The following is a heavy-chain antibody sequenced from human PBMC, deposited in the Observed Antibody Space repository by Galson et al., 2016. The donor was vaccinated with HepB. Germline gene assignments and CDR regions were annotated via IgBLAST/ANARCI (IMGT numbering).Heavy chain of an antibody. CDR1: RFTFSSFD. CDR2: LSGSGDVT. CDR3: VAPMIIANPDY. D-gene: IGHD3-22*01. J-gene: IGHJ4*02. Sequence: SLRLSCAAPRFTFSSFDMSWVRQPPGKGLEWVSSLSGSGDVTHHADSVKGRFTISRDNSKNTLYLQMNSLKTEDTAVYYCVAPMIIANPDYWGQGTLVTVSS. V-gene: IGHV3-23*01.